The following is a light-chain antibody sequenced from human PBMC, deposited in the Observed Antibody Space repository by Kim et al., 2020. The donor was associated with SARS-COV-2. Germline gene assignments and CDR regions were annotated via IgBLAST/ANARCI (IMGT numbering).Light chain of an antibody. J-gene: IGKJ1*01. CDR3: QQYGSSPRT. V-gene: IGKV3-20*01. CDR1: QSVDSNF. CDR2: GAS. Sequence: EIVLTQSPGTLSLSPGERATLSCRASQSVDSNFLAWFQQKPGQAPRLLIYGASSRATGIPDRFSGSGSGTDFTLTISKLEPEDFAVYYCQQYGSSPRTFGQGTKVEIK.